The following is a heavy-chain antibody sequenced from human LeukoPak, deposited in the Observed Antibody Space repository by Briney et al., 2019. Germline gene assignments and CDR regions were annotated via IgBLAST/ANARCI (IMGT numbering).Heavy chain of an antibody. Sequence: ASVKVSCKASGYTFTSYGISWVRQAPGQGLEWMGWISAYNGNTNYAQKLQGRVTMTTDTSTSIAYMELRSLRSDDTAVYYRARDQLIPYGWSYDGNDYWGQGTLVTVSS. CDR3: ARDQLIPYGWSYDGNDY. CDR2: ISAYNGNT. D-gene: IGHD1-26*01. CDR1: GYTFTSYG. V-gene: IGHV1-18*01. J-gene: IGHJ4*02.